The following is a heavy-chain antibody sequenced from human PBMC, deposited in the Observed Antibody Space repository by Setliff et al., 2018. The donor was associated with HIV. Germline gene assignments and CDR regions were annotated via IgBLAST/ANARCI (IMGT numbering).Heavy chain of an antibody. CDR2: IIPMFNIA. D-gene: IGHD5-18*01. V-gene: IGHV1-69*10. CDR1: GGTFNSYT. Sequence: SVMVSCKASGGTFNSYTVSWVRQAPGQGLEWMGGIIPMFNIANYAQKFQGRATITADISTTTASMELRSLRSEDTAVYYCAGGWSENTVMVQVEYFRHWGQGTLVTVSS. J-gene: IGHJ1*01. CDR3: AGGWSENTVMVQVEYFRH.